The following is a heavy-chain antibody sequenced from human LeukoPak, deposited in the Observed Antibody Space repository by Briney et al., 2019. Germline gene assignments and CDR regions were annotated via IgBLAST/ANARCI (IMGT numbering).Heavy chain of an antibody. CDR1: GFTFSTYW. CDR3: VRRWSGYSPIDY. V-gene: IGHV3-7*01. J-gene: IGHJ4*02. CDR2: IKEDGREK. Sequence: GGSLRLSCAASGFTFSTYWMSWVRQAPGKGREWVANIKEDGREKYYVDSVKGRFTISRDNAKNSLYLQMNSLRAEDTAVYYCVRRWSGYSPIDYWGQGTLVTVSS. D-gene: IGHD3-3*01.